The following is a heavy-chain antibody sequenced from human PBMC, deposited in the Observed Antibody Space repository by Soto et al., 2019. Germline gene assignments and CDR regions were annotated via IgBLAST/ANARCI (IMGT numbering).Heavy chain of an antibody. D-gene: IGHD6-19*01. CDR3: ARAPLAVAGPFDI. CDR2: ISANNGDT. J-gene: IGHJ3*02. V-gene: IGHV1-18*01. Sequence: ASVKVSCKASGYTFTNYGISWVRQAPGQGLEWVGWISANNGDTNYAQKLQGRVTMTTDTSTSTVCMELSSLRSEDTAVYYCARAPLAVAGPFDIWGQGTMVTV. CDR1: GYTFTNYG.